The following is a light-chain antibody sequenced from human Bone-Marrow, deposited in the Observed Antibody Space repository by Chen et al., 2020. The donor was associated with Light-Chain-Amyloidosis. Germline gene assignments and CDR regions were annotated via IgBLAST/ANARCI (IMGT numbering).Light chain of an antibody. J-gene: IGKJ2*01. CDR3: QQYGTSPYT. CDR2: GAS. Sequence: EIVMTQSPATLSVSPGERATLSCRASQSVSSNLAWYQQKPGQAPRLLIYGASTRPTGIPDRFSGSGSGTDFTLTISRLEPEDFAVYYCQQYGTSPYTFGQGTKLEIK. V-gene: IGKV3-20*01. CDR1: QSVSSN.